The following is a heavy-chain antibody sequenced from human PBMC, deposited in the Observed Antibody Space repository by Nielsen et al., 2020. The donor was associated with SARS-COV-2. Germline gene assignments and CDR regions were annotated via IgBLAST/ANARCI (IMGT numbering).Heavy chain of an antibody. D-gene: IGHD3-3*01. V-gene: IGHV1-69*05. CDR3: ARGGTIFGVVTRRGAFDI. J-gene: IGHJ3*02. CDR2: IIPIFGTA. Sequence: WVRQAPGQGLEWMGGIIPIFGTANYAQKFQGRVTITRDTSASTAYMELSSLRSEDTAVYYCARGGTIFGVVTRRGAFDIWGQGTMVTVSS.